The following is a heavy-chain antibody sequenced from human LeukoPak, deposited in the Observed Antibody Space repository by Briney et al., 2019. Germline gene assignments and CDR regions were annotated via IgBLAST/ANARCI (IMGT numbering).Heavy chain of an antibody. CDR1: GYTFTGYY. CDR3: ARTGGTATTEFDF. CDR2: INPNSGGT. D-gene: IGHD6-13*01. V-gene: IGHV1-2*02. J-gene: IGHJ4*02. Sequence: APVKGSCKASGYTFTGYYMHWVRQTPGQGLEWMGWINPNSGGTNYAQKFQGRVTMTRDTSISAAYMELSRLRSDDTAVYYCARTGGTATTEFDFWGQGTLVTVSS.